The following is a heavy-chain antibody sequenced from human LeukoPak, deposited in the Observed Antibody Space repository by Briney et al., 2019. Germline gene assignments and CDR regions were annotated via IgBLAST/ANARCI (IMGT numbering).Heavy chain of an antibody. CDR2: MYYSGGT. Sequence: SETLSLTCTVSGASIRSYYWSWIRQPPGKGLEWIGYMYYSGGTNSNPSLKSRVTISICTSKNQFSLNLSSWTASDTAIYYCARQYYYDSSGYYCDRYFDYWGQGTLVTVSS. J-gene: IGHJ4*02. CDR1: GASIRSYY. V-gene: IGHV4-59*08. D-gene: IGHD3-22*01. CDR3: ARQYYYDSSGYYCDRYFDY.